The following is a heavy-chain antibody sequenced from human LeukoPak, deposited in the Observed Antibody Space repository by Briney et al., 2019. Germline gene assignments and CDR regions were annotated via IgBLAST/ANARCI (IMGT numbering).Heavy chain of an antibody. J-gene: IGHJ6*02. CDR3: ARGASCGGDCYWEDYYYYGTDV. V-gene: IGHV4-34*01. CDR1: GESFSGYY. D-gene: IGHD2-21*02. CDR2: INDSGTT. Sequence: ASETLSLTCAAYGESFSGYYWSWIRQPPGKGLEWIGEINDSGTTNYSPSLKSRVTISIDSSKNQFSLKLSSVTAADTAVYYCARGASCGGDCYWEDYYYYGTDVWGQGTTVTVSS.